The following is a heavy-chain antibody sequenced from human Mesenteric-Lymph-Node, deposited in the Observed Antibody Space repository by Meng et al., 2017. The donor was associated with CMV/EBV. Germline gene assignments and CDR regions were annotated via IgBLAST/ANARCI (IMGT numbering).Heavy chain of an antibody. CDR1: GFTFSSYA. Sequence: GESLKISCAASGFTFSSYAMSWVRQAPGKGLEWVSVIYSGGSSTYYADSVKGRFTISRDNSKNTLYLQMNSLRAEDTAVYYCARVLIPAAALDAFDIWGQGTMVTVSS. CDR3: ARVLIPAAALDAFDI. J-gene: IGHJ3*02. CDR2: IYSGGSST. D-gene: IGHD2-2*01. V-gene: IGHV3-23*03.